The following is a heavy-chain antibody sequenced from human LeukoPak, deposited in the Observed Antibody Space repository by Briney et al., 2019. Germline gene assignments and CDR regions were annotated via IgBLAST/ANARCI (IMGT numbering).Heavy chain of an antibody. CDR3: AKDSTRLAFDI. CDR1: GFTFSSYG. V-gene: IGHV3-30*18. J-gene: IGHJ3*02. CDR2: ISYDGSNK. D-gene: IGHD3-16*01. Sequence: GGSLRLSCAASGFTFSSYGMHWVRQAPGKGLEWVAVISYDGSNKYYADSVKGRFTISRDNSKNTLYLQMNSLRAEDTAVYYCAKDSTRLAFDIWGQGTMVTVSS.